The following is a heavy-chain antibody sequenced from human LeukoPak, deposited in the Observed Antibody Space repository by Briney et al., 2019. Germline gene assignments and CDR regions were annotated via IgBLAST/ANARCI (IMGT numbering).Heavy chain of an antibody. CDR1: GFTFDDYA. V-gene: IGHV3-9*01. J-gene: IGHJ6*02. CDR2: ISWNSGSI. Sequence: GGSLRLFCAASGFTFDDYAMHWVRQAPGKGLEWVSGISWNSGSIGYADSVKGRFTISRDNAKNSLYLQMNSLRAEDTALYYCAKDIGGYCSSTSCYFHYYYYYYGMDVWGQGTTVTVSS. CDR3: AKDIGGYCSSTSCYFHYYYYYYGMDV. D-gene: IGHD2-2*01.